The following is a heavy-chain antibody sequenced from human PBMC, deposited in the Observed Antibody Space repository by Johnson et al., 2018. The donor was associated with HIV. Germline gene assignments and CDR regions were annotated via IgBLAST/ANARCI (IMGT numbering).Heavy chain of an antibody. J-gene: IGHJ3*02. CDR3: AKGAVAGINDAFDI. V-gene: IGHV3-13*01. CDR1: GFTLSSYD. CDR2: IDTAGDT. Sequence: VQLVESGGGLVQPGGSLRLSCAASGFTLSSYDMHWVRQATGKGLEWVSEIDTAGDTYYPGSVKGRFTTSRDNSKNSLYLQMNSLRTEDTALYYCAKGAVAGINDAFDIWGQGTMVTVSS. D-gene: IGHD6-19*01.